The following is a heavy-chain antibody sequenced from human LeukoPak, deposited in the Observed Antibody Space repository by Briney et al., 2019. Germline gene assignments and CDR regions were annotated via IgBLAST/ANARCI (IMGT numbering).Heavy chain of an antibody. CDR1: GFTFSSYA. J-gene: IGHJ3*02. V-gene: IGHV3-23*01. Sequence: GGSLRLSCAASGFTFSSYAMSWVRQAPGKGLEWVSAISGSGGSTYYADSVKGRFTISRDNSKNTLYLQMDSLRAEDTAVYYCVTPLRGSAFDIWGQGTMVTVSS. CDR3: VTPLRGSAFDI. D-gene: IGHD3-16*01. CDR2: ISGSGGST.